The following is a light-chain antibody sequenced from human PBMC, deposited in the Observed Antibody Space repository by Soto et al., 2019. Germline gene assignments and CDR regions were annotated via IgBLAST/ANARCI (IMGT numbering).Light chain of an antibody. CDR3: GTWDSSLSAHVV. J-gene: IGLJ2*01. V-gene: IGLV1-51*02. Sequence: QAVLTQPPSVSAAPGQKVTISCSGSSSNIGNNYVSWYQQLPGTAPKLLIYENNKRPSGIPDRFSGSKSGTSATLGITGLQTGEEADYYCGTWDSSLSAHVVFGGGTKLTVL. CDR1: SSNIGNNY. CDR2: ENN.